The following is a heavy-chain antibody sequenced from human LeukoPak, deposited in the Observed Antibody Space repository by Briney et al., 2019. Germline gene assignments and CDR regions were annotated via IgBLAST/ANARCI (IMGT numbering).Heavy chain of an antibody. CDR3: ARGPAGSPYCSSTSCYFC. Sequence: GGSLRLSCAASGFTFSSYSMNWVRQAPGKGLEWVSSINSSSSYIYYADSVKGRFTISRDNAKNSLYLKMNSLRAEDTAVYYCARGPAGSPYCSSTSCYFCWGQGTLVTVSS. CDR2: INSSSSYI. D-gene: IGHD2-2*01. CDR1: GFTFSSYS. J-gene: IGHJ4*02. V-gene: IGHV3-21*01.